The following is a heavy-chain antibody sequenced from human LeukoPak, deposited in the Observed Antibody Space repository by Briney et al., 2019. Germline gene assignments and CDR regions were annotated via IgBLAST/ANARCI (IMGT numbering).Heavy chain of an antibody. J-gene: IGHJ4*02. D-gene: IGHD3-10*01. Sequence: GGSLRLSCAASGFTFSSYAMQWVRQAPGKGLEWVAVISHDGSSKYYTDSVKGRFAISRDNSKNTLYLQMNSLRAEDTAVYYCAKDLHRSGTFDYWGQGTLVTVSS. CDR1: GFTFSSYA. CDR3: AKDLHRSGTFDY. V-gene: IGHV3-30*09. CDR2: ISHDGSSK.